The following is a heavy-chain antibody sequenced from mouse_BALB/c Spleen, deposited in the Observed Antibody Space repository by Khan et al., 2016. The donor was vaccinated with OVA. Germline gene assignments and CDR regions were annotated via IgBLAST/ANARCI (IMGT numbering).Heavy chain of an antibody. CDR2: INPSNGYT. D-gene: IGHD2-14*01. CDR3: VRDGAYHRNDGWFAY. V-gene: IGHV1-4*01. Sequence: QVQLQQSGAELARPGASVKMSCKASGYTFTSYTIHWIKLRPGQGLEWIGYINPSNGYTNYNQKFRDKATLTAEKSSTTAYMQLSSLTSDDSAVYNCVRDGAYHRNDGWFAYWGQGTLVTVSA. J-gene: IGHJ3*01. CDR1: GYTFTSYT.